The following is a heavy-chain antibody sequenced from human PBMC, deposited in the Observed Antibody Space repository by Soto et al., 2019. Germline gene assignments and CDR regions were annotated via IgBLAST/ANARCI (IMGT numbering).Heavy chain of an antibody. Sequence: QVQLVQSGAEVKKPGASVKVSCKASGYTFTSYGISWVRQAPGQGLEWMGWISAYNGNTNYAQKLQGRDTMTTGTSTSTAYMELRSLRSDDTAVYYCARGGRHDSSGYYLPFSGMDVWGQGTTVTVSS. J-gene: IGHJ6*02. CDR1: GYTFTSYG. V-gene: IGHV1-18*01. D-gene: IGHD3-22*01. CDR3: ARGGRHDSSGYYLPFSGMDV. CDR2: ISAYNGNT.